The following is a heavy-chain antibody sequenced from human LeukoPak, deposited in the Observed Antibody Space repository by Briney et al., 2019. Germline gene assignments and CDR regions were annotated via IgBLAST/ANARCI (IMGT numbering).Heavy chain of an antibody. CDR1: GGSISSYY. Sequence: SETLSLTCTVSGGSISSYYWSWIRQPPGKGLEWIGYIYYSGSTNYNPSLKSRVTISVDTSKNQFSLKLSSVTAADTAVYYCARGNGDYRYWGQGTLVTVSS. CDR3: ARGNGDYRY. CDR2: IYYSGST. J-gene: IGHJ4*02. V-gene: IGHV4-59*01. D-gene: IGHD4-17*01.